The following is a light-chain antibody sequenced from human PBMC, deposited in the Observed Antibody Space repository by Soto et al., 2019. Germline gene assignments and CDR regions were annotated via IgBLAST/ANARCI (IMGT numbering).Light chain of an antibody. J-gene: IGLJ1*01. CDR1: SSDVGGYNY. CDR2: EVS. Sequence: QSALTQPPSASGSPGQSVTISCTGTSSDVGGYNYVSWYQQHPGKAPKLMIYEVSKRPSGVPDRFSGSKSGNTASLIVSGLQAEDEADYYCSSYAGSNHYVFGTGTKLTVL. V-gene: IGLV2-8*01. CDR3: SSYAGSNHYV.